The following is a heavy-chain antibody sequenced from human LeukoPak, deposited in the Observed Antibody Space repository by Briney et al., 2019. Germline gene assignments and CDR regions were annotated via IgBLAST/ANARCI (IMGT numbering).Heavy chain of an antibody. D-gene: IGHD2-2*01. CDR1: GGSISSYY. J-gene: IGHJ4*02. CDR3: ARERAHCSSTSCPRNYFDY. Sequence: PSETLSLTCTVSGGSISSYYWSWIRQHPGKGLEWIGYIYYSGSTYYNSSLKSRVTISVDTSKNQFSLKLSSVTAADTAVYYCARERAHCSSTSCPRNYFDYWGQGTLVTVSS. CDR2: IYYSGST. V-gene: IGHV4-59*06.